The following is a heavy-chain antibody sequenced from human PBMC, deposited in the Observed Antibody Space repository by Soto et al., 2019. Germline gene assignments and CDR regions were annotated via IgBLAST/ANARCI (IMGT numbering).Heavy chain of an antibody. V-gene: IGHV1-18*01. CDR1: GYTFTSYG. CDR3: AADLQSTSSSWYYVDY. D-gene: IGHD6-13*01. CDR2: ISAYNGNT. Sequence: ASVKVSCKASGYTFTSYGISWVRQAPGQGLEWMGWISAYNGNTNYAQKLQDRVTITTDTSTSTAYMELRSLRSEDTAVYYCAADLQSTSSSWYYVDYWGQGTLVTVSS. J-gene: IGHJ4*02.